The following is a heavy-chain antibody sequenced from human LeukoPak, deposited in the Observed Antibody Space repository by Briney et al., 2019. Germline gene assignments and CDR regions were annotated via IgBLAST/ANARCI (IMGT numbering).Heavy chain of an antibody. CDR1: GFTFSSYW. CDR3: ARETEYSNNWFDP. J-gene: IGHJ5*02. Sequence: GGSLRLSCAASGFTFSSYWMHWVRQAPGKGLVWVSRINSDGSSTSYADSVKGRFTISRDNAKNTLYLQMNSLRAEDTAVYHCARETEYSNNWFDPWGQGTLVTVSS. CDR2: INSDGSST. D-gene: IGHD6-6*01. V-gene: IGHV3-74*01.